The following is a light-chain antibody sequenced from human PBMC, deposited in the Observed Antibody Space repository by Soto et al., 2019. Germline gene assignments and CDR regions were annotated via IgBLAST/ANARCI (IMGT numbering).Light chain of an antibody. Sequence: EIVLTQSPATLSLSPGERATLSYRASQSVSSYLAWYQQKPGQAPRLLIYDASNRSTAIPASFSGRRSGTDFTLTISSLETEDLAVYYCQPRSNWPPVTCGGGTKVEIK. V-gene: IGKV3-11*01. CDR1: QSVSSY. J-gene: IGKJ4*01. CDR3: QPRSNWPPVT. CDR2: DAS.